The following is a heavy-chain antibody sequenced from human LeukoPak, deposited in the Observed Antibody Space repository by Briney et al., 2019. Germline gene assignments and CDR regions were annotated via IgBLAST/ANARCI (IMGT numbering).Heavy chain of an antibody. CDR2: IRYDGSNK. D-gene: IGHD6-19*01. V-gene: IGHV3-30*02. J-gene: IGHJ4*02. CDR1: GFTFSSYG. Sequence: GGSLRLSCAASGFTFSSYGMHWVRQAPGKGLEWVAFIRYDGSNKYYADSVKGRFTISRDNSKNTLYLQMNSLRAEDTAVYYCAKDLGRIAVAGIFDYWGQGTLVTVSS. CDR3: AKDLGRIAVAGIFDY.